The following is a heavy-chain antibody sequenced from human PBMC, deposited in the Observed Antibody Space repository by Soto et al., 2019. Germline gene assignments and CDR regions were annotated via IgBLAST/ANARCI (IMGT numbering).Heavy chain of an antibody. CDR3: ARAHVELLDAFDI. CDR2: ISSSSSYI. D-gene: IGHD1-26*01. V-gene: IGHV3-21*01. CDR1: GFTFSSYS. J-gene: IGHJ3*02. Sequence: GGSLRLSCAASGFTFSSYSMNWVRQAPGKGLEWVSSISSSSSYIYYADSVKGRFTISRDNAKNSLYLQMNSLRAEDTAVYYCARAHVELLDAFDIWGQGTMVTVSS.